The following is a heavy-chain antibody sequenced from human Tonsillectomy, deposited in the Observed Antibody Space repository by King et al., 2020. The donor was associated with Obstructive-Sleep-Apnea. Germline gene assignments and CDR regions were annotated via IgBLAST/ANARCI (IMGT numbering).Heavy chain of an antibody. CDR1: GYSFSSYW. Sequence: VQLVESGAEVKKPGESLRISCTGSGYSFSSYWISWVRQMPGKGLEWMGRIDPSDSYTNYSPSFQGHVTISADKSISTAYLQWGSLKASDTAMYYCARRPDGTYGDNGLIGHWGQGTLVTVSS. J-gene: IGHJ1*01. V-gene: IGHV5-10-1*01. CDR2: IDPSDSYT. CDR3: ARRPDGTYGDNGLIGH. D-gene: IGHD4-17*01.